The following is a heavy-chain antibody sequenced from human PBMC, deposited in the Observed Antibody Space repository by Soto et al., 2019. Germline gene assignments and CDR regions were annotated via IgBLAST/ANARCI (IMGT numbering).Heavy chain of an antibody. J-gene: IGHJ4*02. CDR2: ISYDGSNK. Sequence: PGGSLRLSCAASGFTFSSYPMHWVRQAPGKGLEWVAVISYDGSNKYYADSVKGRFTISRDNSKNTLYLQMNSLRAEDTAVYYCASFPPISYWGQGTLVTVSS. CDR3: ASFPPISY. V-gene: IGHV3-30-3*01. CDR1: GFTFSSYP.